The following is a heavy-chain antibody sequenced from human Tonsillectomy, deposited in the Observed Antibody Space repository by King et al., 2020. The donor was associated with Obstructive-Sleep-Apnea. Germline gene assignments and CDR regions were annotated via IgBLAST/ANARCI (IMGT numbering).Heavy chain of an antibody. CDR3: ARGLKYGSGYPPPFDY. CDR1: GFTFSDYY. J-gene: IGHJ4*02. D-gene: IGHD6-19*01. V-gene: IGHV3-11*01. CDR2: ISIRDTI. Sequence: VQLVESGGGLVKPGGSLRLSCAASGFTFSDYYMSWIRQAPGKGLEWVSYISIRDTIYYADSVKGRFTISRDNAKNSLYLQMSSLRAEDTAVYYCARGLKYGSGYPPPFDYWGQGTLVTVSS.